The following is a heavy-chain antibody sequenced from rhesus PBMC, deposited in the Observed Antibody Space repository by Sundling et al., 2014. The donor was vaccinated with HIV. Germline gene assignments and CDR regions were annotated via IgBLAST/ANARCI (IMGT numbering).Heavy chain of an antibody. CDR2: IFGHIGST. J-gene: IGHJ4*01. Sequence: QVQLQESGPGLLKPSETLSLTCAVSGASIGGDYGWGWIRQPPGKGLEWIGHIFGHIGSTDYNPSLKSRVTISTDTSKNQFSLNLSSVTASDTAVYYCARGRKYYSGDYFFDYWGQGVLVTVSS. V-gene: IGHV4-127*01. CDR1: GASIGGDYG. D-gene: IGHD3-28*01. CDR3: ARGRKYYSGDYFFDY.